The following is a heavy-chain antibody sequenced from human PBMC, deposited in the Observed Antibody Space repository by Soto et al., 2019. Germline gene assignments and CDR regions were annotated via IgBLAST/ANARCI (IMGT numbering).Heavy chain of an antibody. D-gene: IGHD3-22*01. CDR2: IKSKTDGGTT. Sequence: GGSLRLSCAASGFTFSNAWMSWVRQAPGKGLEWVGRIKSKTDGGTTDYAAPVKGRFTISRDDSKNTLYLQMNSLKTEDTAVYYCTTVSYYYDSSGYYYAEYFDYWGQGPLVIVSS. J-gene: IGHJ4*02. CDR3: TTVSYYYDSSGYYYAEYFDY. CDR1: GFTFSNAW. V-gene: IGHV3-15*01.